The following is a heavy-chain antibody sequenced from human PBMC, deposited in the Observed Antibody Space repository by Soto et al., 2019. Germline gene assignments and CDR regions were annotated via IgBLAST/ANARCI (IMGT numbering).Heavy chain of an antibody. V-gene: IGHV3-30*18. CDR3: AKGTMAGGLMEYSYGMAF. CDR1: GFTFSSYG. J-gene: IGHJ6*02. CDR2: ISYDGDNK. D-gene: IGHD3-16*01. Sequence: QVQLVESGGGVVEPGRSLRLSCTASGFTFSSYGIHWVRQAPGKGLEWVAFISYDGDNKFYVDSVKGRFTISRDNSKNTWFVQMSGRGCKATALYYWAKGTMAGGLMEYSYGMAFWGRGTSVTVSS.